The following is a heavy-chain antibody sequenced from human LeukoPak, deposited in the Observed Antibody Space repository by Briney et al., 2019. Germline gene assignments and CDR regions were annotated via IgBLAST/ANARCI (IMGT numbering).Heavy chain of an antibody. V-gene: IGHV1-8*01. Sequence: ASVKVSCKASGYTFSTYDINWVRLVTGQGLEWMGWMNPNSGNTGYAQNIQGRVTMTRNTSINTAYMELSSLRSEDTAVYYCARGPSRDYGSGSSWFDPWGQGTLVTVSS. CDR1: GYTFSTYD. CDR2: MNPNSGNT. D-gene: IGHD3-10*01. J-gene: IGHJ5*02. CDR3: ARGPSRDYGSGSSWFDP.